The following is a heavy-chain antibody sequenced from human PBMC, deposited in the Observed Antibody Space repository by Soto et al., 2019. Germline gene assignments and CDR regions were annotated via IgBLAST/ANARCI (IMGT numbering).Heavy chain of an antibody. CDR1: GFFFSTYW. CDR2: LRGDGGEA. CDR3: AAVVVGSNFVRPDY. V-gene: IGHV3-74*01. Sequence: GGALRLSCAAPGFFFSTYWMHWVRQAPGKGLLWVSRLRGDGGEANYADSVEGRFTVTRDNARNTLYLQMNSLRAEDTAVYYCAAVVVGSNFVRPDYWGQGTLVTVSS. D-gene: IGHD2-15*01. J-gene: IGHJ4*02.